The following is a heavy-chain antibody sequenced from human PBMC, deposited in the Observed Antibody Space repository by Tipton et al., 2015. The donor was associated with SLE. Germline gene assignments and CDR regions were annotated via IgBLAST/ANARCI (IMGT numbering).Heavy chain of an antibody. D-gene: IGHD4-17*01. J-gene: IGHJ6*02. CDR1: GFTVSGNY. CDR2: IYSGGST. Sequence: SLRLSCAASGFTVSGNYMSWVRQAPGKGLEWVSVIYSGGSTYYADSVKGRFTISRDNSKNTLYLQMNSLRAEDTAVYYCARDRATVTGDYYYYYGMDVWGQGTTVTVSS. CDR3: ARDRATVTGDYYYYYGMDV. V-gene: IGHV3-53*05.